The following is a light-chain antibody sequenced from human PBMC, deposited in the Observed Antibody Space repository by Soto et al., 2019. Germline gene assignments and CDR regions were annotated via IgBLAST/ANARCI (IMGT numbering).Light chain of an antibody. Sequence: SYELTQPPSVSVAPGETARISCGGNNVGSRSVHWYQQKPGQAPFLVIYYDSDRPSGNPGRFSGSNSGNTATLIISRVEAGDEADYYCQVWEATGDQVVFGGGTKLTVL. CDR2: YDS. J-gene: IGLJ2*01. CDR3: QVWEATGDQVV. CDR1: NVGSRS. V-gene: IGLV3-21*01.